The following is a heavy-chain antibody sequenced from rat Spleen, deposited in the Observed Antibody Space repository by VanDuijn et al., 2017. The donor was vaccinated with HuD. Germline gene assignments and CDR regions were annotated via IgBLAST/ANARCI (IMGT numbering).Heavy chain of an antibody. D-gene: IGHD5-1*01. CDR3: ANNWELYY. CDR2: ITNTGGST. Sequence: EVQLVESGGGLVQPGRSVKLSCAASGFTFSNYDMAWVRQAPTKGLEWVASITNTGGSTYYPDSVKGRFTISRDNAKSTLYLQMNSLRSEDTATYYCANNWELYYWGQGVMVTVSS. CDR1: GFTFSNYD. J-gene: IGHJ2*01. V-gene: IGHV5-25*01.